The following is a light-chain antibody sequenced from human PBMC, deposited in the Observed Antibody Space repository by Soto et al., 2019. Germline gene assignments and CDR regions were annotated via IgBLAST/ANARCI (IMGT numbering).Light chain of an antibody. V-gene: IGKV1-5*03. CDR1: QSISSW. CDR3: QQYTSYSAWT. J-gene: IGKJ1*01. Sequence: DIQMTQSPSTLSASVGDRVTITCRASQSISSWLAWYQQKPGKAPNLLIYKASTLESGVPSRFSCSGSGTEFTLTISSLQPDDFATYYCQQYTSYSAWTFGQGTKVEIK. CDR2: KAS.